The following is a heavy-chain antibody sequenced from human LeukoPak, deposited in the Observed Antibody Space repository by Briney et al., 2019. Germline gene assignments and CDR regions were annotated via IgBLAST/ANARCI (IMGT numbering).Heavy chain of an antibody. J-gene: IGHJ4*02. CDR2: IIPIFGIA. CDR1: GGTFSSNA. D-gene: IGHD2-21*02. Sequence: GASVKVSCKASGGTFSSNAISWVRQAPGQGLEWMGRIIPIFGIANYAQKFQGRVTITADKSTSTAYMELSSLRSEDTAVYYCARVGKYCGGDCYSWFDYWGQGTLVTVSS. CDR3: ARVGKYCGGDCYSWFDY. V-gene: IGHV1-69*04.